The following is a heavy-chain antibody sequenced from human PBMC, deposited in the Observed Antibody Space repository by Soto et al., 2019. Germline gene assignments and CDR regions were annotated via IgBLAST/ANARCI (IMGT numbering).Heavy chain of an antibody. Sequence: ASVKVSCKASGYIFTGYHMHWVRQAPGQGLEGMGWTNPNSGGTKYAQKFQGRVTMTRDTSISTAYMELSSLRSDDTAVYYCAREELPFYYYGMDVWGQGTTVTVPS. CDR2: TNPNSGGT. CDR1: GYIFTGYH. J-gene: IGHJ6*02. V-gene: IGHV1-2*02. CDR3: AREELPFYYYGMDV. D-gene: IGHD1-7*01.